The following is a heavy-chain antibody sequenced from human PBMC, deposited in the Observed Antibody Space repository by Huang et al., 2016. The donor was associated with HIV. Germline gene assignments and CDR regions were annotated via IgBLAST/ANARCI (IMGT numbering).Heavy chain of an antibody. CDR3: ARLTSGWYQDY. D-gene: IGHD6-19*01. J-gene: IGHJ4*02. V-gene: IGHV1-8*01. Sequence: QVQLVQSGPEVKKPGASVKFSCQTSGYIFSNYDINWVRQAPGQGRRWMGWLNPNNGKTAYGQNFQGRVTLTRSTSTGAAYMVLNSLTSQDTAVYYCARLTSGWYQDYWGQGTLVTVSS. CDR1: GYIFSNYD. CDR2: LNPNNGKT.